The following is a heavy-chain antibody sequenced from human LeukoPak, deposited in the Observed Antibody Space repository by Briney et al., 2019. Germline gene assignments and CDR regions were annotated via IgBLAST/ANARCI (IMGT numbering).Heavy chain of an antibody. D-gene: IGHD6-13*01. J-gene: IGHJ4*02. Sequence: GGTLRLFCAASGFTFSSYWMSWVRQAPGKGLERVANIKQDGSEKYYVDSVKGRFTISRDNAKNSLYLQMDSLRAEDTAVYYCARVSQQPVGYFDYWGQGTLVTESS. V-gene: IGHV3-7*01. CDR2: IKQDGSEK. CDR1: GFTFSSYW. CDR3: ARVSQQPVGYFDY.